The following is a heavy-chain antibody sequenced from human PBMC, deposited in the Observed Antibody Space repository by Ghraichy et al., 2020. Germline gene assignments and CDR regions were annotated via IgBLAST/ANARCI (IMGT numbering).Heavy chain of an antibody. CDR1: GGSISSYY. CDR2: IYYSGST. CDR3: ARTSYYDSSGYSNAFDI. V-gene: IGHV4-59*08. Sequence: SETLSLTCTVSGGSISSYYWSWIRQPPGKGLEWIGYIYYSGSTNYNPSLKSRVTISVDTSKNQFSLKLSSVTAADTAVYYCARTSYYDSSGYSNAFDIWGQGTMVTVSS. J-gene: IGHJ3*02. D-gene: IGHD3-22*01.